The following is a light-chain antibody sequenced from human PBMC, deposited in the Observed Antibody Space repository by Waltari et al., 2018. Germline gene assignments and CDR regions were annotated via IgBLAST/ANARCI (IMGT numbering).Light chain of an antibody. CDR2: DAS. CDR3: QQYDNLPPLS. Sequence: DIQLTQSPSSLSASVGDRVTITCQASQDITNFLNWYQQKPGKAPKLLIYDASKLQTGVPSRFSGSGSGTAFTFTISSLQPEDVATYCCQQYDNLPPLSFGGGTKVDIK. V-gene: IGKV1-33*01. J-gene: IGKJ4*01. CDR1: QDITNF.